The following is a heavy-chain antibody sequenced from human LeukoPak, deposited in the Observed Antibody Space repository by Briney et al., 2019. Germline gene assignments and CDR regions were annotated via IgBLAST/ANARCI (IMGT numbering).Heavy chain of an antibody. CDR3: AREGVVPAAMATSIDY. CDR1: GGSISSYY. V-gene: IGHV4-59*01. Sequence: PSETLSLTCTVSGGSISSYYWSWIRQPPGKGLEWIGYIYYSGSTNYNPSLKSRVTISVDTSKNQFSLKLSSVTAADTAVYYCAREGVVPAAMATSIDYWGQGTLVTVSS. CDR2: IYYSGST. J-gene: IGHJ4*02. D-gene: IGHD2-2*01.